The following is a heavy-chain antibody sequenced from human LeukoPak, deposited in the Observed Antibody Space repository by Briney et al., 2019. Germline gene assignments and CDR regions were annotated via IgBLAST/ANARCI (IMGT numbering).Heavy chain of an antibody. CDR2: INPSGGST. V-gene: IGHV1-46*01. D-gene: IGHD3-22*01. CDR1: GFTFTSYY. Sequence: GGSLRLSCAASGFTFTSYYMHWVRQAPGQGLEWMGIINPSGGSTSYAQKFQGRVTMTRDTSTSTVYMELSSLRSEDTAVYYCTRRGHYYDSSGYYLEANPFDYWGQGTLVTVSS. J-gene: IGHJ4*02. CDR3: TRRGHYYDSSGYYLEANPFDY.